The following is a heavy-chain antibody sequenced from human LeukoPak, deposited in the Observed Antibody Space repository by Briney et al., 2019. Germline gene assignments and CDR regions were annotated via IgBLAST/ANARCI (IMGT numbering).Heavy chain of an antibody. Sequence: ASVKVSCKASGGTFSSYTINWVRQAPGQGLEWMGGITPVFGTANYVQKFQGRVTITADESTSTAYMELSSLRSEDTAVYYCASSYVGVGATSTDYWGQGTLVTVSS. V-gene: IGHV1-69*13. CDR3: ASSYVGVGATSTDY. D-gene: IGHD1-26*01. CDR1: GGTFSSYT. CDR2: ITPVFGTA. J-gene: IGHJ4*02.